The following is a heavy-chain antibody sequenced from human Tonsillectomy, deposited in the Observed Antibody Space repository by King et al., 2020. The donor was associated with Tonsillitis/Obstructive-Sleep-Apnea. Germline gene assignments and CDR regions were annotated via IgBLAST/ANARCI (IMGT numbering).Heavy chain of an antibody. Sequence: VQLQESGPGLVKPSETLSLTCTVSRGSISSYYWSWIRQPPGKGLECIGYIYSTGSTNYNPSLKSRVTISVDTSKNQFSLKLRSVTAADTAIYYCAREGAVMNAFDVWGQGTMVTVSS. V-gene: IGHV4-59*01. CDR1: RGSISSYY. J-gene: IGHJ3*01. CDR3: AREGAVMNAFDV. CDR2: IYSTGST. D-gene: IGHD2-8*01.